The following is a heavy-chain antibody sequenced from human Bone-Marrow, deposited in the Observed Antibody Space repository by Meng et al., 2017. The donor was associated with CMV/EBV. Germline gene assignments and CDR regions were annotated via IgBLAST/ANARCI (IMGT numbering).Heavy chain of an antibody. V-gene: IGHV3-49*04. Sequence: GESLKISCAASGFTFSSYEMNWVRQAPGKGLEWVGFIRSKAYGGTTEYAASVKGRFTISRDDSKSIAYLQMNSMKTEDTAVYYCTRDCSSTSRSPFDYWGQGTLVTVSS. CDR1: GFTFSSYE. D-gene: IGHD2-2*01. J-gene: IGHJ4*02. CDR2: IRSKAYGGTT. CDR3: TRDCSSTSRSPFDY.